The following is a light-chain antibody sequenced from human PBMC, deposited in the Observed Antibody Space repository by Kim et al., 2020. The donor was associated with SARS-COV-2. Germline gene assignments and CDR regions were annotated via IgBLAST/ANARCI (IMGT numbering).Light chain of an antibody. J-gene: IGKJ5*01. CDR2: GAS. CDR1: QDIRND. CDR3: LQHNTYPLT. Sequence: DIQMTQSPSSLSASVGDRVTITCRSSQDIRNDLGWYQQNPGGAPKRLIYGASSLQSGVPSRFSGSGSGTEFTPTISSLQPEDFATYFCLQHNTYPLTFGQGTRLEIK. V-gene: IGKV1-17*01.